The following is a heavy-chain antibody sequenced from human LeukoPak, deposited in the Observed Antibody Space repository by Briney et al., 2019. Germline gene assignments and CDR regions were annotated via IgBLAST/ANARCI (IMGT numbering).Heavy chain of an antibody. Sequence: GGSLRLSCAASGFTFSTYGMSWVRQAPGKGLEWVSAVSSTGGTTYYADSVKGRFTISRDNSKNTLFLQINSLRAEDTAVYYCAKVGGYDYDYYYYMDVWGKGTTVTISS. D-gene: IGHD5-12*01. J-gene: IGHJ6*03. CDR2: VSSTGGTT. CDR3: AKVGGYDYDYYYYMDV. CDR1: GFTFSTYG. V-gene: IGHV3-23*01.